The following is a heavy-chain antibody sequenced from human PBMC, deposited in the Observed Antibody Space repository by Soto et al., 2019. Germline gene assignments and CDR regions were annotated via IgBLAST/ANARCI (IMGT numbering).Heavy chain of an antibody. D-gene: IGHD4-17*01. CDR3: ARVTMVIRDSDHFGVDV. Sequence: KPSETLSLTCLVSGFPISSTYSWEWIRQPPGKGLEWIGSISHSGTTSYSPSLTSRVSISVDTSKNQVSLKLTSVTAADTAVYFCARVTMVIRDSDHFGVDVWGHGTTVTVSS. CDR2: ISHSGTT. V-gene: IGHV4-38-2*02. J-gene: IGHJ6*02. CDR1: GFPISSTYS.